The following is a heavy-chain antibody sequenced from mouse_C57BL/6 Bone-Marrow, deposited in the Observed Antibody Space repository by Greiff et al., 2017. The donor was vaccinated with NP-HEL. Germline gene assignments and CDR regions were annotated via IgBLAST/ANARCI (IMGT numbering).Heavy chain of an antibody. J-gene: IGHJ4*01. V-gene: IGHV10-3*01. CDR3: VRFGLYAMDY. CDR2: IRSKGSNNAT. CDR1: GFTFNTYA. Sequence: EVHLVESGGGLVQPKGSLKLSCAASGFTFNTYAMHWVRQAPGKGLEWVARIRSKGSNNATLYADTVKDRFTISRDDSQSMLYLQMNNLNTEDTAMYYCVRFGLYAMDYWGQATSVTVAS.